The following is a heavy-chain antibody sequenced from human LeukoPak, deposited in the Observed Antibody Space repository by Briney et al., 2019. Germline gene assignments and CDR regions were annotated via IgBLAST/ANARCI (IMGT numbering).Heavy chain of an antibody. CDR1: AYTFTSYG. CDR2: ISTYNGNT. Sequence: ASVKVSCKASAYTFTSYGISWVRQAPGQGLEWMGWISTYNGNTNYAQKFQGRVTMTTDTSTSTAYMELRSLRSDDTAVYYCARGSTGWLQAYYFDYWGQGTLVTVSS. CDR3: ARGSTGWLQAYYFDY. J-gene: IGHJ4*02. D-gene: IGHD5-24*01. V-gene: IGHV1-18*01.